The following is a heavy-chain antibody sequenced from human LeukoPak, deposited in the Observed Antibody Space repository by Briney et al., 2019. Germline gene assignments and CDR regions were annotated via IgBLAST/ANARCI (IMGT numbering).Heavy chain of an antibody. Sequence: SETLSLTCTVSGDSISSYYWSWIRHAPGGKLEWVGYIYHSGSTNYNPSLKSRVTISLDTSKNQFSLKLNSVTAADTAVYYCARGGNKWELDNWFDPWGQGTLVTVSS. V-gene: IGHV4-59*12. CDR3: ARGGNKWELDNWFDP. CDR1: GDSISSYY. J-gene: IGHJ5*02. CDR2: IYHSGST. D-gene: IGHD1-26*01.